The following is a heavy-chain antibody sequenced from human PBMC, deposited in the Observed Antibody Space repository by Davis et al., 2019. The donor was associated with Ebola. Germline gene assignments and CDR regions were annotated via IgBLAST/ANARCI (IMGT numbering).Heavy chain of an antibody. D-gene: IGHD4-11*01. Sequence: PSETLSLTCTVSGGSISSSSYYWGWIRQPPGKGLEWIGSIYYSGSTYYNPSLKSRVTISVDTSKNQFSLKLSSVTAADTAVYYCARGTSNYGSIGLNAFDIWGQGTMVTVSS. J-gene: IGHJ3*02. CDR3: ARGTSNYGSIGLNAFDI. CDR2: IYYSGST. CDR1: GGSISSSSYY. V-gene: IGHV4-39*07.